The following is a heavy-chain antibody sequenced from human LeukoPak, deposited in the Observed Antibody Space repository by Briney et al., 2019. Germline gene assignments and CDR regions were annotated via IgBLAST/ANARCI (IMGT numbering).Heavy chain of an antibody. CDR3: ATAVGGTAYYFDY. CDR2: FDPEDGET. Sequence: ASVKLSCKVSGYTLTELSMHWVRQAPGKGLEWMGGFDPEDGETIYAQKFQGRVTMTEDTSTDTAYMELSSLRSEDTAVYYCATAVGGTAYYFDYWGQGTLVTVSS. D-gene: IGHD3-16*01. J-gene: IGHJ4*02. CDR1: GYTLTELS. V-gene: IGHV1-24*01.